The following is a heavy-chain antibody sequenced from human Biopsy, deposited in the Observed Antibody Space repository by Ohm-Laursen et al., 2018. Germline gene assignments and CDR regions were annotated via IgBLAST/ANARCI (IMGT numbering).Heavy chain of an antibody. J-gene: IGHJ5*02. CDR1: GGTFSNSA. D-gene: IGHD4-17*01. Sequence: GSSVKVSCNASGGTFSNSAINWVRQAPGQGLEWMGGIIPLFGAPNYAQKFQGRLTITADESKSTTYMELSSLRSEDTAVYYCARLAQIYGDSPFDPWGQGTLVTVSS. CDR3: ARLAQIYGDSPFDP. CDR2: IIPLFGAP. V-gene: IGHV1-69*01.